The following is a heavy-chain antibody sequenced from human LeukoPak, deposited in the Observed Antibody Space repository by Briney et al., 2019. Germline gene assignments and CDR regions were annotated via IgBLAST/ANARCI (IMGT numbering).Heavy chain of an antibody. CDR2: IYYSGST. J-gene: IGHJ4*02. D-gene: IGHD1-26*01. Sequence: SETLSLTCTVSGGSISSYYWSWIRQPPGKGLEWIGYIYYSGSTNYNPSLKSRVTISVDTSKNQFSLKLSSVTAADTAVYYCARGRELLGPFYFDYWGQGTLVTVSS. V-gene: IGHV4-59*12. CDR1: GGSISSYY. CDR3: ARGRELLGPFYFDY.